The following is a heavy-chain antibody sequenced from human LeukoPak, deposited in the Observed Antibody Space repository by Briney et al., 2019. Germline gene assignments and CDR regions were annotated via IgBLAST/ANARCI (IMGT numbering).Heavy chain of an antibody. CDR2: MNPNSSNT. Sequence: ASVKVSCTASRYTFTSYDINWVRQATGQGLKWMGWMNPNSSNTGYAQKFQGRVTITRNTSIRTAYMALSSRRSEAQTVYTISRGEISTIKFDYWGQGTLVTVSS. J-gene: IGHJ4*02. D-gene: IGHD5-24*01. CDR1: RYTFTSYD. V-gene: IGHV1-8*03. CDR3: SRGEISTIKFDY.